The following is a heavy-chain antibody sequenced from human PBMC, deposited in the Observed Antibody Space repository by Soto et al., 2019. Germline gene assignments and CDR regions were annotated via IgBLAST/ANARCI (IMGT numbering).Heavy chain of an antibody. CDR1: GYTFTSYA. Sequence: QVQLVQSGAEVKKPGASVKVSCKASGYTFTSYAMHWVRQAPGQRLEWMGWINAGNGNTKYSQKFQGRVTITRDTSASTAYMEPSRLIPEDTAVYYRARGPGRPVGPGDNRGQGPLGTASS. V-gene: IGHV1-3*01. J-gene: IGHJ4*02. CDR2: INAGNGNT. CDR3: ARGPGRPVGPGDN.